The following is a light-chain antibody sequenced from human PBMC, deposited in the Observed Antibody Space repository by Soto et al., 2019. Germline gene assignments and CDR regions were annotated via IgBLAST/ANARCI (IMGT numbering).Light chain of an antibody. Sequence: EIVLTQSPATLSLSPGERATLSCRASQSVSTYLAWYQQKPGQAPRLLIYDASNRATGIPARFSGSGSGTDFTLTISSREPEDFAVYYCQHRSNWPRTFGQGTKLEIK. CDR3: QHRSNWPRT. V-gene: IGKV3-11*01. CDR1: QSVSTY. CDR2: DAS. J-gene: IGKJ2*01.